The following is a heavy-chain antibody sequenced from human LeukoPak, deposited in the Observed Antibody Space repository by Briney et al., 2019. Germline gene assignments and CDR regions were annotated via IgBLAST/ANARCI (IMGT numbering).Heavy chain of an antibody. D-gene: IGHD6-6*01. J-gene: IGHJ6*03. V-gene: IGHV1-2*02. CDR1: GYTFTAYY. CDR3: ARGLYNSSSNYYYSYMDV. CDR2: VNPNSGGT. Sequence: ASVKVSCKGSGYTFTAYYMHWVRQAPGQGLEWMGWVNPNSGGTSFAQKFQGRVTMTRDTSISTAYMELSSLRSDDTAVVYCARGLYNSSSNYYYSYMDVWGTGTTVTVSS.